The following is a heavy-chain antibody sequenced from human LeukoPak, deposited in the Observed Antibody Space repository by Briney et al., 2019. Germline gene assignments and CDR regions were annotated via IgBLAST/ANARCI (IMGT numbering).Heavy chain of an antibody. CDR2: IFCSVDT. D-gene: IGHD3-22*01. V-gene: IGHV4-59*01. CDR3: ARRRYYDSSGYNPTYYFDY. CDR1: GELSFLLD. J-gene: IGHJ4*02. Sequence: PSEPLTLPCTVWGELSFLLDAPGTRQAPGKGLEGIGYIFCSVDTVHNASLQSRFPIFHDMPKQQVSLRLTSVTAADTAVYYWARRRYYDSSGYNPTYYFDYWGQAILVTVSS.